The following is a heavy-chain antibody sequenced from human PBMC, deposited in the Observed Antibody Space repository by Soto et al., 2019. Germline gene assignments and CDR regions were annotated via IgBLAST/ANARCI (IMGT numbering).Heavy chain of an antibody. J-gene: IGHJ6*02. CDR1: GYSFTSYW. D-gene: IGHD6-6*01. Sequence: PGESLKIFCKGPGYSFTSYWTSRVRQMPGKGLEWMGTIDPRDSYTNYSPSFQGHFTISTDKSISTAYLQMSSLKTADTAMYYCASNNSSSAYYYYGMDVWGQGTTVTVSS. CDR2: IDPRDSYT. V-gene: IGHV5-10-1*01. CDR3: ASNNSSSAYYYYGMDV.